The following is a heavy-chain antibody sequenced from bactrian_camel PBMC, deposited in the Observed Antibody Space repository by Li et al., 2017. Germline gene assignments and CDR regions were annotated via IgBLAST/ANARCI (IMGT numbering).Heavy chain of an antibody. J-gene: IGHJ6*01. CDR1: GYAVGSYC. Sequence: HVQLVESGGGSVQAGGSLTLSCQASGYAVGSYCLGWFRQAPGKEREGVATIDTSGLIIYEAPVQGRFTLSKDSAKNTLHLQMNSLKPEDTAVYHCAAAGSCMGWVHTPPEGYWGQGTQVTVS. V-gene: IGHV3S55*01. CDR3: AAAGSCMGWVHTPPEGY. D-gene: IGHD5*01. CDR2: IDTSGLI.